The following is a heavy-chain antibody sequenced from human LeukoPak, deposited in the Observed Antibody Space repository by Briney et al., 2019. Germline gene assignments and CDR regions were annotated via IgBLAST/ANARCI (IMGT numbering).Heavy chain of an antibody. CDR3: ARQTMLVGYANGLGFNY. Sequence: SETLSLTCNVTGASISSWYWSWIRQPPGKGLEWIGDIYGSGSTNYNPSLKSHVSMSADTSKNQISLNLKFVTAADTAVYYCARQTMLVGYANGLGFNYWGEGTLVTVSS. CDR2: IYGSGST. D-gene: IGHD2-2*01. J-gene: IGHJ4*02. CDR1: GASISSWY. V-gene: IGHV4-59*01.